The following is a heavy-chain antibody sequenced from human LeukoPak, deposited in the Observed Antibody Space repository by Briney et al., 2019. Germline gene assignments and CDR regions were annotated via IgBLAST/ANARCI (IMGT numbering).Heavy chain of an antibody. D-gene: IGHD3-16*02. J-gene: IGHJ3*02. CDR2: IYTSGST. V-gene: IGHV4-61*02. CDR1: GGSISSRSYY. Sequence: SQTLSLTCTVSGGSISSRSYYWGWIRQPAGKGLEWIGRIYTSGSTNYNPSLKSRVTISVDTSKNQFSLKLSSVTAADTAVYYCARGMITFGGVIVIGPLNDAFDIWGQGTMVTVSS. CDR3: ARGMITFGGVIVIGPLNDAFDI.